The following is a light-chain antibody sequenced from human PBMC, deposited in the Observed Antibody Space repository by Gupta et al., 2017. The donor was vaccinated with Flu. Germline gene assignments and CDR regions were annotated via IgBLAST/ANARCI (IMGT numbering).Light chain of an antibody. J-gene: IGKJ4*01. V-gene: IGKV1-9*01. CDR3: QQPNSYPLT. CDR1: QGISSY. Sequence: DIQLTQSPSFLSASVGDRVTITFRASQGISSYLAWYQQKPGKAPKLLIYDASTVQSGVPSRFSGSGSGTEFTLTISSLQPEDFATYYCQQPNSYPLTFGGGTKVAIK. CDR2: DAS.